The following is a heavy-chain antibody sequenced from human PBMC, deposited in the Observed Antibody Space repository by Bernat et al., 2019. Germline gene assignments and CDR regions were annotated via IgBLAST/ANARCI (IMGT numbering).Heavy chain of an antibody. CDR3: AKVEPWGNSDDY. CDR1: GFTFSSYG. V-gene: IGHV3-30*18. J-gene: IGHJ4*02. Sequence: QVQLVESGGGVVQPGRSLRLSCAASGFTFSSYGMHWVRQAPGKGLEWVAVISYDGSNKYYADSVKGRFTISRDNSKNTLYLQMNSLRAEDTAVYYCAKVEPWGNSDDYWGQGTLVTVSS. D-gene: IGHD4-23*01. CDR2: ISYDGSNK.